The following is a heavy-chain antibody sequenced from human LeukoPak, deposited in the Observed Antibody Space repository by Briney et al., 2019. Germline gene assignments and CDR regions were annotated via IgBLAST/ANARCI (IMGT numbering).Heavy chain of an antibody. J-gene: IGHJ4*02. CDR1: GGTFISYA. Sequence: SVKVSCKASGGTFISYAISWVRQAPGQGLEWRGGIIPIFGTANSAQKFQGRVTITTDESTSTAYMELSSLRSEDPAVYNCARDSRGYFHYWGQGTLVTVSS. CDR2: IIPIFGTA. V-gene: IGHV1-69*05. CDR3: ARDSRGYFHY.